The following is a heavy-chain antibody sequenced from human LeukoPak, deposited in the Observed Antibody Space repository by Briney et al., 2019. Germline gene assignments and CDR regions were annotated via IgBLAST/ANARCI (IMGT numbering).Heavy chain of an antibody. Sequence: SETLSLTCAVYGGSFSGYYWSWIRQPPGKGLEWIGEINHSGSTNYNPSLKSRVTISVDTSKNQFSLKLGSVTAADTAVYYCASDGYDSSGYYSKFDYWGQGTLVTVSS. CDR3: ASDGYDSSGYYSKFDY. CDR1: GGSFSGYY. J-gene: IGHJ4*02. V-gene: IGHV4-34*01. D-gene: IGHD3-22*01. CDR2: INHSGST.